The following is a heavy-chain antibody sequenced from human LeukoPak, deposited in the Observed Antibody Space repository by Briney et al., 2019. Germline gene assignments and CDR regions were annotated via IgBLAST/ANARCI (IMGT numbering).Heavy chain of an antibody. CDR2: ISSSGTTI. V-gene: IGHV3-48*03. Sequence: GGSLRLSCAASGFTFNIYEMNWVRQAPGKGLEWVSYISSSGTTIYYADSVKGRFTISRDNAKNSLYLQLNSLRAEDTAVYYCARRLRRNYFDYWGQGTLVTVSS. CDR1: GFTFNIYE. J-gene: IGHJ4*02. D-gene: IGHD4-17*01. CDR3: ARRLRRNYFDY.